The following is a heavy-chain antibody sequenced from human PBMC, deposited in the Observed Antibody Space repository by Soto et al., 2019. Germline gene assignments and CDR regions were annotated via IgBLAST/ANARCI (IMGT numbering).Heavy chain of an antibody. D-gene: IGHD3-3*01. J-gene: IGHJ4*02. Sequence: ASVKVSCKASGGTFSSYAISWVRQAPGQGLEWMGGIIPIFGTANYAQKFQGRVTITADESTSTAYMELSSLRSEDTAVYYCARGSGYDFWSGYPAVDYWGQGTLVTVSS. CDR3: ARGSGYDFWSGYPAVDY. CDR2: IIPIFGTA. CDR1: GGTFSSYA. V-gene: IGHV1-69*13.